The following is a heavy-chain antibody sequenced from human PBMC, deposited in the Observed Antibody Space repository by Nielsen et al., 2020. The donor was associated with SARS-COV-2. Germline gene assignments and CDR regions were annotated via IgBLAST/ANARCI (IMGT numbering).Heavy chain of an antibody. Sequence: GESLKISCAASGFSFNNYGFVWVRQAPGKGLEWVASISYEGSKKYYGDSLTGRFTVSRDTSKNTVYLQMNSLSVEDTAVYHCAKRRAVFMLTFGGEGAMDVWGQGTTVSVSS. CDR2: ISYEGSKK. J-gene: IGHJ6*02. CDR1: GFSFNNYG. D-gene: IGHD3-16*01. V-gene: IGHV3-30*18. CDR3: AKRRAVFMLTFGGEGAMDV.